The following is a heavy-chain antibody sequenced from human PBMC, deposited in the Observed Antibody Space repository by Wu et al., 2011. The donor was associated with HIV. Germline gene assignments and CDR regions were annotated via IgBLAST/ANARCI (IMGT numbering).Heavy chain of an antibody. D-gene: IGHD2-21*01. CDR2: IIPIFGTA. Sequence: QVHLVQSGREVKRPGSSVKVSCKASGGTFNSYSITWVRQAPGQGLEWMGGIIPIFGTANYAQKFQGRVTITADKSTSTAYMELSSLRSEDTAMYYCARDFGGDGDSWGQGTLVTVSS. V-gene: IGHV1-69*06. CDR1: GGTFNSYS. J-gene: IGHJ4*02. CDR3: ARDFGGDGDS.